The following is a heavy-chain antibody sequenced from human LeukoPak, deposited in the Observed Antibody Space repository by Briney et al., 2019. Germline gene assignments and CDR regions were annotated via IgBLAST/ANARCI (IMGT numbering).Heavy chain of an antibody. V-gene: IGHV3-23*01. CDR2: ISGSGGST. CDR3: AKGSCSGGSCYSIYYYGMDV. CDR1: GFTFSSYA. J-gene: IGHJ6*02. Sequence: GGSLRLSCAASGFTFSSYAMSWVRQAPGKGLEWVSAISGSGGSTYYADPVKGRFTISRDNSKNTLYLQMNSLRAEDTAVYYCAKGSCSGGSCYSIYYYGMDVWGQGTTVTVSS. D-gene: IGHD2-15*01.